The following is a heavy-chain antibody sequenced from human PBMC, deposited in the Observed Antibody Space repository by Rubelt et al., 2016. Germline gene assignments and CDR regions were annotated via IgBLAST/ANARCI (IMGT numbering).Heavy chain of an antibody. D-gene: IGHD5-12*01. CDR3: ARVSGYDPFYYHGMDV. Sequence: WVRQAPGQGLEWMGWISAYNGNTNYAQKLQGRVTMTTDTSTSTAYMELRSLRSDDTAVYYCARVSGYDPFYYHGMDVWGQGTTVTVSS. V-gene: IGHV1-18*01. J-gene: IGHJ6*02. CDR2: ISAYNGNT.